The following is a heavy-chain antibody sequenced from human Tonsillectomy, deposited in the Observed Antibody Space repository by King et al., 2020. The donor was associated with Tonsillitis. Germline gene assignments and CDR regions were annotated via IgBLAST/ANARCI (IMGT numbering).Heavy chain of an antibody. V-gene: IGHV3-33*01. CDR1: GFTFSSYG. CDR2: IWYDGSNK. Sequence: VQLVESGGGVVQPGRSLRLSCAASGFTFSSYGMHWVRQAPGKGLEWVALIWYDGSNKYYADSVKGRFTISRDNFKNTLYLQMNSLRAEDTAVYYCARGPKYWLLVYYYMDVWGKGTTVTVSS. CDR3: ARGPKYWLLVYYYMDV. J-gene: IGHJ6*03. D-gene: IGHD3-9*01.